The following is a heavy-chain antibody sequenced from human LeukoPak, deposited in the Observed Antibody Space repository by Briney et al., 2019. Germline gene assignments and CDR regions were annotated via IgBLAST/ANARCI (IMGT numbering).Heavy chain of an antibody. CDR3: ARGRPRGYSYGSGKYFDY. CDR2: ISSSTSYI. D-gene: IGHD5-18*01. J-gene: IGHJ4*02. CDR1: GFTFSSYS. V-gene: IGHV3-21*01. Sequence: PGGSLRLSCAASGFTFSSYSMNWIRQAPGKGLEWVSSISSSTSYIYYADSVKGRFTISKDNAKNSLYLQMNSLRAEDTAVYYCARGRPRGYSYGSGKYFDYWGQGTLVTVSS.